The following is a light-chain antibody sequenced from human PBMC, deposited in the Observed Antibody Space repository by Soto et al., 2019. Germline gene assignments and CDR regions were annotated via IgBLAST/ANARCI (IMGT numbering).Light chain of an antibody. CDR1: QTISSW. CDR3: QQLHGYPIT. V-gene: IGKV1-5*03. Sequence: DVQMTQSPSTLSGSIGDRGTITGRASQTISSWLAWYQQKPGKAPKLLIYKASTLKSGVPSRFSGSGSGTEFTLTISSLQPDDFATYYSQQLHGYPITFGQGTRLEI. J-gene: IGKJ5*01. CDR2: KAS.